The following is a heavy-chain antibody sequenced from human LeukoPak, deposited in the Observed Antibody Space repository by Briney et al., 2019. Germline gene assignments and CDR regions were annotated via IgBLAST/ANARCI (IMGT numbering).Heavy chain of an antibody. J-gene: IGHJ5*02. CDR3: AKDRSMIRGTLEA. CDR1: GFTFSSYA. Sequence: GGSLRLSCAVSGFTFSSYAMSWVRQAPGKGLEWVSAISGSGGGTFYADSVRGRFTISRDNSKNTVYLQMNSLRAEDTAVYYCAKDRSMIRGTLEAWGQGTLVTVSS. CDR2: ISGSGGGT. D-gene: IGHD3-10*01. V-gene: IGHV3-23*01.